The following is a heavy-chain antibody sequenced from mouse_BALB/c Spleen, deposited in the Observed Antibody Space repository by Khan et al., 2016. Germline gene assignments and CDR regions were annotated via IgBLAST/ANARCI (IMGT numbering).Heavy chain of an antibody. CDR2: IYPGDGDT. V-gene: IGHV1-80*01. Sequence: VQQSGAELVRPGSSVKISCKASGYAFSGYWMNWVKQRPGQGLEWIGQIYPGDGDTNYNGKFKGKATLTADKSSSTAYMQLSSLTSEDSAVYFWARGTPFASWGQGTLVTVSA. D-gene: IGHD2-14*01. CDR3: ARGTPFAS. J-gene: IGHJ3*01. CDR1: GYAFSGYW.